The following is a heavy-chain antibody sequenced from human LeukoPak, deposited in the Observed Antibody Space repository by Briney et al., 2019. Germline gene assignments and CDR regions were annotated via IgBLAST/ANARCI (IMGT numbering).Heavy chain of an antibody. CDR1: GFTVSSNY. CDR3: ARAPNYYGRPLGKN. J-gene: IGHJ4*02. Sequence: GGSLRLSCAASGFTVSSNYMSWVRQAPGKGLEWVSVIYSGGSTYCADSVKGRFTISRGNSKNTLYLQMNSLRAEDTAVYYRARAPNYYGRPLGKNWGQGTLVTVSS. V-gene: IGHV3-66*02. D-gene: IGHD3-10*01. CDR2: IYSGGST.